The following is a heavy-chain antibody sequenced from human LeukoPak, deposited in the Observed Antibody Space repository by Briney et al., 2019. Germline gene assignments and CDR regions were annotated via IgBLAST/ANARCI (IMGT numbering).Heavy chain of an antibody. D-gene: IGHD2-2*01. CDR2: INPSGGST. CDR3: ARARYCSSTSCYVSGYYYYYMDV. Sequence: GGSLRLSCAASGFTFSSYAMHWVRQAPGQGLEWMGIINPSGGSTSYAQKFQGRVTMTRDMSTSTVYMELSSLRSEDTAVYYCARARYCSSTSCYVSGYYYYYMDVWGKGTTVTVSS. V-gene: IGHV1-46*01. CDR1: GFTFSSYA. J-gene: IGHJ6*03.